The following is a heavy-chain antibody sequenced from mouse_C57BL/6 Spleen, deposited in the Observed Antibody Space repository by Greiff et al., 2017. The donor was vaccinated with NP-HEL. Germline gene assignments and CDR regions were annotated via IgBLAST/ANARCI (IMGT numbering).Heavy chain of an antibody. J-gene: IGHJ4*01. D-gene: IGHD1-1*02. CDR2: ISYDGSN. V-gene: IGHV3-6*01. Sequence: EVQRVESGPGLVKPSQSLSLTCSVTGYSITSGYYWNWIRQFPGNKLEWMGYISYDGSNNYNPSLKNRISITRDTSKNQFFLKLNSVTTEDTATYYGARDQAYGPMDYWGQGTSVTVSS. CDR3: ARDQAYGPMDY. CDR1: GYSITSGYY.